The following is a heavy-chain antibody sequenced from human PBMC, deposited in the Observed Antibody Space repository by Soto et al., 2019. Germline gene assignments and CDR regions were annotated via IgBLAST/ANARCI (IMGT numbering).Heavy chain of an antibody. CDR3: ARGYDSSGYYLDY. J-gene: IGHJ4*02. Sequence: QVQLVQSGAEVKKPGSSVKVSCKASGGTFSSYAISWVRQAPGQGLEWMGGIIPNFGAANYAQKFQGRVTITADEFTSTAYMELSSLRSDDTAVYYCARGYDSSGYYLDYWGQGTLVTVSS. V-gene: IGHV1-69*12. CDR2: IIPNFGAA. CDR1: GGTFSSYA. D-gene: IGHD3-22*01.